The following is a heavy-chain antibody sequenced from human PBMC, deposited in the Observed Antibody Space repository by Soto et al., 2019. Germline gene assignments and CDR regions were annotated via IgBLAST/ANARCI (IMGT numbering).Heavy chain of an antibody. J-gene: IGHJ6*03. CDR1: GGSISSSSYY. V-gene: IGHV4-39*01. Sequence: SETLSLTCTVSGGSISSSSYYWGWIRQPPGKGLEWIGSIYYSGSTYYNPSLKSRVTISVDTSKNQFSLKLSSVTAADTAVYYCARAIPTPEGPNYMDVWGKGTTVTVSS. D-gene: IGHD2-2*01. CDR3: ARAIPTPEGPNYMDV. CDR2: IYYSGST.